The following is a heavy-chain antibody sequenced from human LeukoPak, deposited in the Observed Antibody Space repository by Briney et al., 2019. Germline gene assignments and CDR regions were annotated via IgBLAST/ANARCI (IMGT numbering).Heavy chain of an antibody. CDR1: GFTFSTYD. Sequence: GGSLRLSCAASGFTFSTYDMNWVRQAPGKGLEWVSYISSSSRTISYADSAKGRFTISRDNAKNSLYLQMNSLRAEDTAVYYCARLRYYAMDVWGQGTTVTASS. V-gene: IGHV3-48*01. J-gene: IGHJ6*02. CDR2: ISSSSRTI. CDR3: ARLRYYAMDV.